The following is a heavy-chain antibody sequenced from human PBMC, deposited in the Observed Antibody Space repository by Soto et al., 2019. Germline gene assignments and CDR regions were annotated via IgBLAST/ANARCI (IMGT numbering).Heavy chain of an antibody. CDR3: ARVGVERQFPYYFDF. J-gene: IGHJ4*02. CDR1: GYNFNTYY. CDR2: IYPDDSDA. D-gene: IGHD1-26*01. V-gene: IGHV5-51*01. Sequence: GESLKISCKGSGYNFNTYYIAWVRQVPGKGLEWMGVIYPDDSDAKYSPSFQGQITISADKSISTAYLQWNSLKAADSATYYCARVGVERQFPYYFDFWGQGTLVTVSS.